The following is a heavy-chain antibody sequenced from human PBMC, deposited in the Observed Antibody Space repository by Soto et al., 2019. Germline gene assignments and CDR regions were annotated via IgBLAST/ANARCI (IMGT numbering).Heavy chain of an antibody. CDR1: GGSISSTNW. Sequence: PSETLSLTCAVSGGSISSTNWWSWVRQPPGKGLEWIGEIYHSGSTNYNPSLKSRVTISVDKSENQFSLKLSSVTAADTAVYYCARGLSTLSPLDPWGQGTLVTVSS. CDR3: ARGLSTLSPLDP. D-gene: IGHD3-16*02. CDR2: IYHSGST. J-gene: IGHJ5*02. V-gene: IGHV4-4*02.